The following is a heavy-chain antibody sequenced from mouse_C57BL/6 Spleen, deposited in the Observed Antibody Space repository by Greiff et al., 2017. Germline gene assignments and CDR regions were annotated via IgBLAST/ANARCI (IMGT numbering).Heavy chain of an antibody. CDR3: ARRGDHYYAMDY. Sequence: VQLQQPGAELVRPGTSVKLSCKASGYTFTSYWMHWVKQRPGQGLEWIGVIDPSDSYTNYNQKFKGKATLTVDTSSSTAYMQLSSLTSEDSAVYYCARRGDHYYAMDYWGQGTSVTVSS. V-gene: IGHV1-59*01. J-gene: IGHJ4*01. CDR1: GYTFTSYW. D-gene: IGHD3-3*01. CDR2: IDPSDSYT.